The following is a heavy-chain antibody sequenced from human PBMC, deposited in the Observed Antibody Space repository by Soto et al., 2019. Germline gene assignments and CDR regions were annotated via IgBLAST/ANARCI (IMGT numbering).Heavy chain of an antibody. Sequence: KVSCKASGYTFTSYAMHWVRQAPGQRLEWMGWINAGNGNTKYSQKFQGRVTITRXTXXSXXXMXLXXLRXEXTAVYYCARDHGYSSGRTLDYWGQGTLVTVSS. V-gene: IGHV1-3*01. CDR3: ARDHGYSSGRTLDY. D-gene: IGHD6-19*01. CDR2: INAGNGNT. CDR1: GYTFTSYA. J-gene: IGHJ4*02.